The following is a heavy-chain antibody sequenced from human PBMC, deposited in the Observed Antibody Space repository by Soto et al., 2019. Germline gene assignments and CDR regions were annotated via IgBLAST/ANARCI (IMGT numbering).Heavy chain of an antibody. D-gene: IGHD2-15*01. CDR2: ISYDGSNK. CDR1: GFTFSSYG. CDR3: AKSIGLLLLYYYYGMDV. J-gene: IGHJ6*02. Sequence: GGSLRLSCAASGFTFSSYGMHWVRQAPGKELEWVAVISYDGSNKYYADSVKGRFTISRDNSKNTLYLQMNSLRAEDTAVYYCAKSIGLLLLYYYYGMDVWGQGTTVTVSS. V-gene: IGHV3-30*18.